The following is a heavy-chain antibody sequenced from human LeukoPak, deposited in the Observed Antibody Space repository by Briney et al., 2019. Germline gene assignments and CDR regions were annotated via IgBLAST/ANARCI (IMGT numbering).Heavy chain of an antibody. J-gene: IGHJ3*02. Sequence: GGSLRLSCAASGFTFSDYYMSWIRQAPGKGLEWVSYISSSGSTIYYADSVKGRFTISRDNAKNSLYLQMNSLRVEDTAVYYCARGDLHYHDSTRRGFDIWGQGTMVTVSS. V-gene: IGHV3-11*04. CDR3: ARGDLHYHDSTRRGFDI. CDR2: ISSSGSTI. D-gene: IGHD3-22*01. CDR1: GFTFSDYY.